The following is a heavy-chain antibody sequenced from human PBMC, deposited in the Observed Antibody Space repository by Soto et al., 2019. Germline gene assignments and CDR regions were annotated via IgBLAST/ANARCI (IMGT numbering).Heavy chain of an antibody. CDR2: TYYRSKWYN. V-gene: IGHV6-1*01. CDR3: ARVGDSSSSGGGYFDY. J-gene: IGHJ4*02. Sequence: SQTLSLTCAISGDSVSSNSAAWNWIRQSPSRGLEWLGRTYYRSKWYNDYAVSVKSRITINPDTSKNQFSLQLNSVTPEDTAVYYCARVGDSSSSGGGYFDYWGQGTLVTVS. CDR1: GDSVSSNSAA. D-gene: IGHD6-6*01.